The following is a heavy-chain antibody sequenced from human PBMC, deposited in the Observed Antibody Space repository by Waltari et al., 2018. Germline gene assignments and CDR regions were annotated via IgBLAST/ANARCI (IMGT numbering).Heavy chain of an antibody. Sequence: QVQLVESGGGVVQPGRSLRLSCAASGFTFSSYGMPWVRQAPGKGLEWVAVISYDGSNKYYADSVKGRFTISRDNSKNTLYLQMNSLRAEDTAVYYCAKDHRQQLYLIRGMDVWGQGTTVTVSS. CDR3: AKDHRQQLYLIRGMDV. J-gene: IGHJ6*02. D-gene: IGHD6-13*01. CDR1: GFTFSSYG. V-gene: IGHV3-30*18. CDR2: ISYDGSNK.